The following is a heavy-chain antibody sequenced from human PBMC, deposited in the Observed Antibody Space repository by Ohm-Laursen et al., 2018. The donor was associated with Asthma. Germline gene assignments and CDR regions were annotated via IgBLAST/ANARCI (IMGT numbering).Heavy chain of an antibody. CDR2: ILPIFGTA. CDR1: GGTFSSYA. CDR3: ALLGYDSSGYSPKYYYYYGMDV. V-gene: IGHV1-69*01. Sequence: VKVSCKASGGTFSSYAISWGRQAPGQGLEWMGGILPIFGTANYAQKFQGRVTITADESTSTAYMELSSLRSEDTAVYYCALLGYDSSGYSPKYYYYYGMDVGGQGTTVTVSS. D-gene: IGHD3-22*01. J-gene: IGHJ6*02.